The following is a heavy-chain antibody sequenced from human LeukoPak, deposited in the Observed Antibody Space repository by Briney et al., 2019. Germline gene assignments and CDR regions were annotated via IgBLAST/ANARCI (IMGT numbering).Heavy chain of an antibody. CDR1: GYTFTGYY. Sequence: GASVKVSCKASGYTFTGYYMHWVRQAPGQGLEWMGWINPNSGGTNYAQKFQGRVTMTRDTSISTAYMELSRLRSDDTAVYYCAREGSSWYIPFGYWGQGTLVTVSS. CDR2: INPNSGGT. V-gene: IGHV1-2*02. J-gene: IGHJ4*02. D-gene: IGHD6-13*01. CDR3: AREGSSWYIPFGY.